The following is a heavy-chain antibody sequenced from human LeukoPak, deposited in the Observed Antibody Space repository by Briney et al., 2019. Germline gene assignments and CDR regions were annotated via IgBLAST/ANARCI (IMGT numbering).Heavy chain of an antibody. CDR1: GFTFSSYA. V-gene: IGHV3-30-3*01. Sequence: PGGSLRLSCAASGFTFSSYAMHWVRQAPGKGLEWVAVISYVETSKYYADSVKGRFTISRDNSKNMVYLQMNSLRAEDTAVYYCARDLSFDYWGQGTLVTVSS. J-gene: IGHJ4*02. CDR3: ARDLSFDY. CDR2: ISYVETSK.